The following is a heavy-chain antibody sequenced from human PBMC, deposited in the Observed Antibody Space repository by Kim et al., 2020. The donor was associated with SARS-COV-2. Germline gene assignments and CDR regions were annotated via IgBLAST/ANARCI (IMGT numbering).Heavy chain of an antibody. CDR1: GFTFSDNA. Sequence: GGSLRLSCAASGFTFSDNAMHWVRQAPSMGLEWVAVISYDGSNDYYADSVKGRFTISRDNYKKTLYLHMNSLRPEDTAVYYSASSVEYNILTGYPASVYWGQGTLVTVSS. J-gene: IGHJ4*02. D-gene: IGHD3-9*01. CDR3: ASSVEYNILTGYPASVY. CDR2: ISYDGSND. V-gene: IGHV3-30-3*01.